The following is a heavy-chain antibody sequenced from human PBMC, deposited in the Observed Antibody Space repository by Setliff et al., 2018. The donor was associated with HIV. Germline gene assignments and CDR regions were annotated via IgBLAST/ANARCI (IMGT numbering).Heavy chain of an antibody. Sequence: SETLSLTCTVSGGAFNTSSSYWGWIRQPPGKGLEYIGGIVYSGSAYYNPSLKSRVTISVDTSKNQLSLKLSSVTAADTAVYYCARLKLSGVIDYWGQGTLVTVSS. CDR2: IVYSGSA. J-gene: IGHJ4*02. CDR1: GGAFNTSSSY. V-gene: IGHV4-39*01. D-gene: IGHD2-8*01. CDR3: ARLKLSGVIDY.